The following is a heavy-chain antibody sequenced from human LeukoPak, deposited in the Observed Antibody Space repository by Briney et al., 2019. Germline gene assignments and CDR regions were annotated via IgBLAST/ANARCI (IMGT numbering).Heavy chain of an antibody. V-gene: IGHV3-30-3*01. CDR3: AKGRFEIAAAGGNFDY. Sequence: GGSLRLSCATSGFTFSSYAMHWVRQAPGKGLEWVAVISYDGSNKYYADSVKGRFTISRDNSKNTLYLQMNSLRAEDTAVYYCAKGRFEIAAAGGNFDYWGQGTLVTVSS. D-gene: IGHD6-13*01. J-gene: IGHJ4*02. CDR2: ISYDGSNK. CDR1: GFTFSSYA.